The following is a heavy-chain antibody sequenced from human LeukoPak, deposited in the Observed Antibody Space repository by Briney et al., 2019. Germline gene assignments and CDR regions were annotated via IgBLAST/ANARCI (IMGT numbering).Heavy chain of an antibody. J-gene: IGHJ4*02. Sequence: SGGSLRLSCVASGFSFNIYDMSWFRQAPGKGLEWVSGIRGGGPEKYCADSVKGRFSISRDNSKNTLFLQTNGLRAEDSAIYYCVRGIRAPDFWGQGTLVTVSS. CDR1: GFSFNIYD. V-gene: IGHV3-23*01. CDR2: IRGGGPEK. CDR3: VRGIRAPDF.